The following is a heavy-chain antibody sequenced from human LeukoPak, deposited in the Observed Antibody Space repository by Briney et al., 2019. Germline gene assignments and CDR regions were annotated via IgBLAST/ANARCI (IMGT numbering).Heavy chain of an antibody. Sequence: GGSLRLSCAASGFTFSDYYMSWIRQAPGKALEWVSYISSSGSTIYYADSVKGRFTISRDNAKNSLYLQMNSLRAEDTAVYYCARDLHSSSWYVVRATPSFYMDVWGKGTTVTVSS. CDR3: ARDLHSSSWYVVRATPSFYMDV. V-gene: IGHV3-11*01. D-gene: IGHD6-13*01. J-gene: IGHJ6*03. CDR1: GFTFSDYY. CDR2: ISSSGSTI.